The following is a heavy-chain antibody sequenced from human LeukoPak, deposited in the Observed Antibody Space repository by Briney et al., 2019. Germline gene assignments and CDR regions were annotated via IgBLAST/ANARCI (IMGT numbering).Heavy chain of an antibody. CDR2: MNPNSGNT. V-gene: IGHV1-8*01. J-gene: IGHJ6*03. Sequence: ASVKVSCKASGYTFTSYDINWVRQATGQGLEWMGWMNPNSGNTGYAQKFQGRVTMTRNTSISTAYMELSSLRSEDTAVYYCATAGYHGYYYYMDVWGKGTTVTISS. D-gene: IGHD3-9*01. CDR3: ATAGYHGYYYYMDV. CDR1: GYTFTSYD.